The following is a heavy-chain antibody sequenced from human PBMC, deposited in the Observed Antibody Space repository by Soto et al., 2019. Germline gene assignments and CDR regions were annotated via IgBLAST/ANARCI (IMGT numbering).Heavy chain of an antibody. J-gene: IGHJ5*02. CDR3: ARFPSGRDPNWFDP. Sequence: GESLKSSCKASGYRVANYWIGWVGQMPGKGLELMGIIYPDDSDTRYSPSFQGQVTISADKSITTAYLQWSSLKASDTAMYYCARFPSGRDPNWFDPWGQGTLVTVSS. D-gene: IGHD1-26*01. V-gene: IGHV5-51*01. CDR2: IYPDDSDT. CDR1: GYRVANYW.